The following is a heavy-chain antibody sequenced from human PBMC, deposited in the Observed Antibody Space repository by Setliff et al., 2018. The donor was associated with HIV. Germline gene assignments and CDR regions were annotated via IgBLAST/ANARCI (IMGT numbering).Heavy chain of an antibody. Sequence: AGSLRLSCAASGFTFSSYNMNWVRQAPGKGLEWISYISSDSDTIYYADSVKGRFTISRDNAKNSLYLQMNSLRAEDTAVYYCTADPYYFDSWGQGTLVTVSS. V-gene: IGHV3-48*01. CDR1: GFTFSSYN. CDR3: TADPYYFDS. CDR2: ISSDSDTI. J-gene: IGHJ4*02. D-gene: IGHD2-2*01.